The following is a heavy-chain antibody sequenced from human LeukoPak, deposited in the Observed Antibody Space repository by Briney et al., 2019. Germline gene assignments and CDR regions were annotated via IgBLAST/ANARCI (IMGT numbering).Heavy chain of an antibody. CDR2: ISGSGGST. CDR1: GFTFSIYA. J-gene: IGHJ4*02. Sequence: GGSLRLSCAASGFTFSIYAMSWVRQAPGKGLEWVSAISGSGGSTYYADSVKGRFTVSRDNSKNTLYLQMNSLRAEDTAVYYCAKCIVGATAPFDYWGQGTLVTVSS. D-gene: IGHD1-26*01. CDR3: AKCIVGATAPFDY. V-gene: IGHV3-23*01.